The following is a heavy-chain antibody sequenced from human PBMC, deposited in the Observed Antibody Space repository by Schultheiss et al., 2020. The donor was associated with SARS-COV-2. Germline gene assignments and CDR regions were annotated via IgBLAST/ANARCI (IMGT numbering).Heavy chain of an antibody. D-gene: IGHD4-17*01. J-gene: IGHJ6*02. V-gene: IGHV3-11*04. CDR2: ISSGGSTI. Sequence: GGSLRLSCAASGFTFNDYYMSWIRQAPGKGLEWVSYISSGGSTIYYADSVKGRFTMSRDNAKNTLYLQMNSLRAEDTAVYYCARELTTEDYGDYDPYNYYGVDVWGQGTTVTVSS. CDR1: GFTFNDYY. CDR3: ARELTTEDYGDYDPYNYYGVDV.